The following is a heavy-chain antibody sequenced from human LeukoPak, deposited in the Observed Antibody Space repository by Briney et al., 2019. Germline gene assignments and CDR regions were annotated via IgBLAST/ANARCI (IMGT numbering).Heavy chain of an antibody. CDR3: VKGPRPDITVAHTVEN. J-gene: IGHJ4*02. V-gene: IGHV3-23*01. CDR1: GFIFSNYA. CDR2: ISSRGDST. Sequence: GGSLRLSCAASGFIFSNYAMSWVRQVPGRGLGWVSTISSRGDSTYVADSVKGRFTISRDNSKNSLYLQMNTVRAEDTAVYYCVKGPRPDITVAHTVENWGQGTLVTVSS. D-gene: IGHD6-19*01.